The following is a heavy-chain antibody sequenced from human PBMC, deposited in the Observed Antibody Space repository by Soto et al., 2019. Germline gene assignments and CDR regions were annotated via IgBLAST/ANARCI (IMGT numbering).Heavy chain of an antibody. J-gene: IGHJ3*02. CDR1: GGSINSYY. Sequence: QVQLQESGPGLVKPSETLSLTCTVSGGSINSYYWSWIRQPPGKGLEWISTNNNPALKSRVTISVDPSKNQMSLKLRSVTAEDPAVYYCASEERAHGAFDIWGQGPMVTVAS. V-gene: IGHV4-59*01. CDR2: T. CDR3: ASEERAHGAFDI.